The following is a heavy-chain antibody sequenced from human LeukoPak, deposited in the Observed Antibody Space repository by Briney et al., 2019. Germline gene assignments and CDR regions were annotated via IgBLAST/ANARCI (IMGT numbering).Heavy chain of an antibody. Sequence: SETLSLTCTVSGGSISSYYWSWIRQPPGKGLEWIGYIYYSGGTNYNPSLKSRVTISVDTSKNQFSLKLSSVTAADTAVYYCAREGSSGFGLNWFDPWGQGTLVTVSS. V-gene: IGHV4-59*01. CDR2: IYYSGGT. CDR1: GGSISSYY. J-gene: IGHJ5*02. D-gene: IGHD6-19*01. CDR3: AREGSSGFGLNWFDP.